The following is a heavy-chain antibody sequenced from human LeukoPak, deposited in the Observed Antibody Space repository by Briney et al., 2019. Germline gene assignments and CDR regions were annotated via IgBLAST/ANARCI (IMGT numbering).Heavy chain of an antibody. CDR1: GGSVSSGSYY. Sequence: SETLSLTCTVSGGSVSSGSYYWSWIRQPPGKGLEWIGYMYYSGSNKYSPSLKSRVTLSVDKSKNQFSLQLRSVTAADTAVYYCARHGPVLLWFGTTQDYYFDYWGQGTLVTVSS. CDR2: MYYSGSN. J-gene: IGHJ4*02. D-gene: IGHD3-10*01. CDR3: ARHGPVLLWFGTTQDYYFDY. V-gene: IGHV4-61*01.